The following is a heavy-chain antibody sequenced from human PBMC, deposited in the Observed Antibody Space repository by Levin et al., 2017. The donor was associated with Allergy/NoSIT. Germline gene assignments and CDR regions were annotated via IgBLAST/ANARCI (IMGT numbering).Heavy chain of an antibody. J-gene: IGHJ4*02. D-gene: IGHD5-24*01. Sequence: SLKISCAASGFTFDDYGIHWVRQGPGKGLEWVSGINWNSGSVGYADSVKGRFTISRDNARNSLYLQMNSLRTEDTALYYCAKDPRRRWLDSNPYYFDDWGQGTLVTVSS. V-gene: IGHV3-9*01. CDR3: AKDPRRRWLDSNPYYFDD. CDR2: INWNSGSV. CDR1: GFTFDDYG.